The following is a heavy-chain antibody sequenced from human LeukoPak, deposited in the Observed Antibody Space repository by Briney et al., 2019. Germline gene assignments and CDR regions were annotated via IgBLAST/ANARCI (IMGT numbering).Heavy chain of an antibody. D-gene: IGHD3/OR15-3a*01. CDR3: ARLAAVDWLEGDAFDI. Sequence: SETLSLTCTVSGGSISSSSYYWGWIRQPPGKGLEWIGSIYYSGSTYYNPSLKSRVTISVDTSKNQFSLKLSSVTAADTAMYYCARLAAVDWLEGDAFDIWGQGTMVTVSS. J-gene: IGHJ3*02. CDR1: GGSISSSSYY. CDR2: IYYSGST. V-gene: IGHV4-39*07.